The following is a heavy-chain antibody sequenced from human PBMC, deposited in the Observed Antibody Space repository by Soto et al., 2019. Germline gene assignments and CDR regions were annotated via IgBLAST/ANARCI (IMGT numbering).Heavy chain of an antibody. D-gene: IGHD7-27*01. Sequence: QVQLQQWGAGLLKPSETLSLTCAVYGGSFSXXYWSWIRQPPGKGLEWIGEINHSGSTNYNPSLXXXXXXXXXXXXXXXXXXXXXXXXADTAVXXXARGWGRIFDYWGQGTLVTVSS. CDR3: ARGWGRIFDY. CDR1: GGSFSXXY. V-gene: IGHV4-34*01. CDR2: INHSGST. J-gene: IGHJ4*02.